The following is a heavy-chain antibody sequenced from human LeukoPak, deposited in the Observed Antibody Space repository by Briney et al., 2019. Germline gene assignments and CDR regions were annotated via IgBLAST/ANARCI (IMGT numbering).Heavy chain of an antibody. Sequence: PSETLSLTCTVSGGSISSGSYYWSWIRQPAGKGLEWIGRIYTSGSTNYNPSLKSRVTISVDTSKNQFSLKLSSVTAADTAVYYCAGTYNYYDSSGYLFNWGQGTLVTVSS. CDR3: AGTYNYYDSSGYLFN. CDR2: IYTSGST. V-gene: IGHV4-61*02. CDR1: GGSISSGSYY. J-gene: IGHJ4*02. D-gene: IGHD3-22*01.